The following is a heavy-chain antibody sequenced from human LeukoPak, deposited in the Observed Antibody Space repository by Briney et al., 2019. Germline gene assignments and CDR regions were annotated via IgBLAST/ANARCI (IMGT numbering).Heavy chain of an antibody. CDR1: GYTFTGYY. D-gene: IGHD5-12*01. CDR3: ARYAKVAFPFMDV. Sequence: ASVKVSCKASGYTFTGYYMHWVRQAPGQGLEWMGWINPNSGGTNYAQKFQGRVTMTRDTSISTAYMELSRLRSDDTAVYYCARYAKVAFPFMDVWGKGTTVTISS. V-gene: IGHV1-2*02. J-gene: IGHJ6*03. CDR2: INPNSGGT.